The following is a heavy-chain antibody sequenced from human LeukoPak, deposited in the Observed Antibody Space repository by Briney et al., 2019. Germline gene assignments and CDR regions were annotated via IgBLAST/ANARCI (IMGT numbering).Heavy chain of an antibody. J-gene: IGHJ5*02. D-gene: IGHD1-7*01. Sequence: SETLSLTCTVSGGSISSYYWSWIRQPPGKGLEWIGYIYYSGSTNYNPSLKSRVTISVDTSKNQFSLKLSSVTAADTAVYYCARDLITGTTDWFDPWGQGTLVTVSS. CDR3: ARDLITGTTDWFDP. CDR1: GGSISSYY. CDR2: IYYSGST. V-gene: IGHV4-59*08.